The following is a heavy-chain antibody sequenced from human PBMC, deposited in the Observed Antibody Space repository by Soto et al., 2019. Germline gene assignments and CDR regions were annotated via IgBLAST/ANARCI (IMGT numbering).Heavy chain of an antibody. CDR3: ARVGYCSSAPCWPIGYFEY. V-gene: IGHV4-59*01. J-gene: IGHJ4*02. Sequence: QVQLQESGPGLVKPSETLSLTCTVSGDSISSFYWTWIRQPPGKGLERVGYIFSIGSTDYNPSLKSRVTISVDTSEDQFSMKLTSVPAADTAVYYCARVGYCSSAPCWPIGYFEYWGQGTLVTVSS. D-gene: IGHD2-2*01. CDR2: IFSIGST. CDR1: GDSISSFY.